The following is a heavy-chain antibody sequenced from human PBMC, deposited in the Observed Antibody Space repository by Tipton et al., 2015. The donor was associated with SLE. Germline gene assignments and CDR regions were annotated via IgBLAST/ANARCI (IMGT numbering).Heavy chain of an antibody. J-gene: IGHJ4*02. Sequence: TLSLTCTVSGGSISSGIYHWTWIRQPAGKGLEWIGHINPSGSNNYNPSLRSRVAMSVDTSKNHFSLRLSSVTAADTAVNYCARGGGSSNFDPPGYWGQGTLVTVSS. CDR1: GGSISSGIYH. CDR2: INPSGSN. CDR3: ARGGGSSNFDPPGY. D-gene: IGHD3-16*01. V-gene: IGHV4-61*09.